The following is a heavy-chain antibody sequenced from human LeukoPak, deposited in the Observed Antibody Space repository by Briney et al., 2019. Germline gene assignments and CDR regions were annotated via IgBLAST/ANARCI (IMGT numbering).Heavy chain of an antibody. CDR2: ISSSSSYI. D-gene: IGHD1-1*01. V-gene: IGHV3-21*01. CDR3: ARSNGGRYNWFDP. Sequence: GSLRLSCAVSGITLSNYGMNWVRQAPGKGLEWVSSISSSSSYIYYADSVKGRFTISRDNAKNSLYLQMNSLRAEDTAVYYCARSNGGRYNWFDPWGQGTLVTVSS. J-gene: IGHJ5*02. CDR1: GITLSNYG.